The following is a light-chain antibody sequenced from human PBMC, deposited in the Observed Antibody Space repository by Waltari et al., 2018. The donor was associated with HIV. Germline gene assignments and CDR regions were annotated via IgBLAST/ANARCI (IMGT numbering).Light chain of an antibody. CDR1: LLGDNF. Sequence: SYELTQPPSVSVSPGPTASLTCSGDLLGDNFSCWYQQKPGQSPVLVIYQDTKRPAGIPERFSGFNSGNTATLTISGTQAMDEADYYCQAWDSSTVVFGGGTKLTVL. CDR3: QAWDSSTVV. CDR2: QDT. V-gene: IGLV3-1*01. J-gene: IGLJ2*01.